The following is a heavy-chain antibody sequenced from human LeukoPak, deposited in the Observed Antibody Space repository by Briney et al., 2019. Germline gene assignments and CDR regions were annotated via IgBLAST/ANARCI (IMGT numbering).Heavy chain of an antibody. J-gene: IGHJ3*02. CDR1: GYTFTGHY. D-gene: IGHD3-9*01. Sequence: ASVKVSCKASGYTFTGHYMQWVRQAPGQGLEWMGRINPNSGGTNYAQKFQGRVTMTRDTSISTAYMELSRLRSDDAAVYYCARGGGYDILTGYSPDAFDIWGQGTMVTVSS. CDR3: ARGGGYDILTGYSPDAFDI. V-gene: IGHV1-2*06. CDR2: INPNSGGT.